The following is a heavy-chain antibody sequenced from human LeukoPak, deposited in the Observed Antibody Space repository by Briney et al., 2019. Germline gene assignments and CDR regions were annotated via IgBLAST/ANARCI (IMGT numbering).Heavy chain of an antibody. CDR2: IRPSGDNT. Sequence: AGGSLRLSCAAPGFTFSSYDMTWVRQAPGRGLEWVSSIRPSGDNTYYADSVKGRFTISRDNSKNTLYLQMNSLRVEDTAVYYCAKASKLLWFGEYNFDYWGQGTLVTVSS. J-gene: IGHJ4*02. V-gene: IGHV3-23*01. D-gene: IGHD3-10*01. CDR1: GFTFSSYD. CDR3: AKASKLLWFGEYNFDY.